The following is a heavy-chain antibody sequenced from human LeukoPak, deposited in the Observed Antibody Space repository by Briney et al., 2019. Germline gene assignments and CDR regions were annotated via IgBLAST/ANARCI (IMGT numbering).Heavy chain of an antibody. CDR2: ISYDGSNQ. D-gene: IGHD3-22*01. J-gene: IGHJ4*02. CDR3: AKGSHYYDSGGYYIEY. Sequence: PRRSLRLSCAASGFTFSSYGMHWVRQAPGKGLEWVAVISYDGSNQYYAVSVKGRFTISRDNSKNTLYLQMNSLRPDDTAVYFCAKGSHYYDSGGYYIEYWGQGTLVAVSS. CDR1: GFTFSSYG. V-gene: IGHV3-30*18.